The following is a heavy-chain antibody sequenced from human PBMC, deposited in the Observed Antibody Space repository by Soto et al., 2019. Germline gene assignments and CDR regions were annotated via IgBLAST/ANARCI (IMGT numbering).Heavy chain of an antibody. CDR1: GGSISSYY. D-gene: IGHD6-6*01. Sequence: ASETLSLTCSISGGSISSYYWTWIRQPPGKGLEWIGNIYYTGSTNYSPSLKSRVTISIDTSKNQFSLQLTSVSAADTAMYYCTTRPSSVGWFDPWGQGTLVTVPS. V-gene: IGHV4-59*01. CDR3: TTRPSSVGWFDP. J-gene: IGHJ5*02. CDR2: IYYTGST.